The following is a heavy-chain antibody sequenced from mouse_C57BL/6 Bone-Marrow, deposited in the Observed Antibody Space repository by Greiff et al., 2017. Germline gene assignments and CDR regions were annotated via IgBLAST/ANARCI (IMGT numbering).Heavy chain of an antibody. D-gene: IGHD2-3*01. J-gene: IGHJ1*01. CDR3: AKIGGYYFSYFDV. Sequence: VQLQQSGPGLVQPSQSLSITCTVSGFSLTSYGVHWVRQSPGKGLDWLGVVWRGGSTDYNAAFMSRLSITKDNSKSQVFFKMNSLHADDTAIYYWAKIGGYYFSYFDVWGPGTTVTVSS. V-gene: IGHV2-5*01. CDR2: VWRGGST. CDR1: GFSLTSYG.